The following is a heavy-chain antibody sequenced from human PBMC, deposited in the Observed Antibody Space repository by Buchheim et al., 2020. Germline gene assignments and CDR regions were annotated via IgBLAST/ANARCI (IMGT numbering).Heavy chain of an antibody. CDR1: GFTLTGES. CDR2: IRMTDHST. V-gene: IGHV3-23*05. D-gene: IGHD3-3*01. Sequence: EVQLLESGGDLAQPGGSLRLSCAVSGFTLTGESMNWVRQAPGKGLEWVSAIRMTDHSTHYAASVKGRFTISSDKPKKPLYLQMNSLRVGDTAMYYCAKCAVFGVGGWCGSFDPWGQGTL. CDR3: AKCAVFGVGGWCGSFDP. J-gene: IGHJ5*02.